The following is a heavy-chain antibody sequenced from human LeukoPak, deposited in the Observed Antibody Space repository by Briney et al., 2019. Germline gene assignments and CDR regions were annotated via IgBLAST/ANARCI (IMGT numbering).Heavy chain of an antibody. V-gene: IGHV3-11*01. CDR1: GFTFSDYY. J-gene: IGHJ3*02. Sequence: GGSLRLSCAASGFTFSDYYMSWIRQAPGKGLEWVSHISSSGSTIYYADSVKGRFTISRDNAKNSLYLQMNSLRAEDTAVYYCARDLDSSGYGGLRGAFDIWGQGTMVTVSS. CDR3: ARDLDSSGYGGLRGAFDI. D-gene: IGHD3-22*01. CDR2: ISSSGSTI.